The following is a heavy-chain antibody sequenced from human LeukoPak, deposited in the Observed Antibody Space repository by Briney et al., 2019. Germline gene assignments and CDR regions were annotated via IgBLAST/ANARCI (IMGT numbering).Heavy chain of an antibody. Sequence: GGSLRLSCAASGFTFSSYAMSWVRQAPGKGLEWVSAISGSGGSTYYADSVKGRFTISRDNAKNSLYLQMNSLRAEDTAVYYCARDQHYYDSSGYYCWGQGTLVTVSS. D-gene: IGHD3-22*01. V-gene: IGHV3-23*01. CDR3: ARDQHYYDSSGYYC. CDR1: GFTFSSYA. CDR2: ISGSGGST. J-gene: IGHJ4*02.